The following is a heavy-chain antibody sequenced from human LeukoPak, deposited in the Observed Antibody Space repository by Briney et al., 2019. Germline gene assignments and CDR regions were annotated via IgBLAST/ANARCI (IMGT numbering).Heavy chain of an antibody. Sequence: ASVKGSCKASGYTFTGYYIHWVRQAPGQGLEWMAWINPKDGGTYYAQQLQGRVTLTRDTSISTAYMELTSLRSDDTAMYYCASDVLEPARYDAFDIWGQGTMVAVSS. J-gene: IGHJ3*02. D-gene: IGHD2-2*01. CDR3: ASDVLEPARYDAFDI. V-gene: IGHV1-2*02. CDR1: GYTFTGYY. CDR2: INPKDGGT.